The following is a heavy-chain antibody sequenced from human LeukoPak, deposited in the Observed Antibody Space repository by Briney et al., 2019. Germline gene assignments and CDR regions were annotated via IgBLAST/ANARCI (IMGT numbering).Heavy chain of an antibody. D-gene: IGHD3-10*01. J-gene: IGHJ6*03. CDR1: GYNFIDKY. CDR2: INPNNGGK. CDR3: ATAGYYYYYMDV. Sequence: ASVKVSCKASGYNFIDKYIHWVRQAPGQGLEWVGWINPNNGGKNYAQKFEDRVTMTEDTSTDTAYMELSSLRSEDTAVYYCATAGYYYYYMDVWGKGTTVTVSS. V-gene: IGHV1-2*02.